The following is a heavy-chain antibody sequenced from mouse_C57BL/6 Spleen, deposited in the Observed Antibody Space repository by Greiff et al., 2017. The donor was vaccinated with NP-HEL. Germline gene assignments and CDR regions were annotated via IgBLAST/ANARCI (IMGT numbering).Heavy chain of an antibody. Sequence: EVQLVESGGGLVQPGGSLKLSCAASGFTFSDYYMYWVRQTPEKRLEWVAYISNGGGSTYYPDTVKGRFTISRDNAKNTLYLQMSRLKSEDTAMYYCARHFYIGGYFDVWGTGTTVTVSS. CDR2: ISNGGGST. J-gene: IGHJ1*03. CDR3: ARHFYIGGYFDV. V-gene: IGHV5-12*01. D-gene: IGHD1-3*01. CDR1: GFTFSDYY.